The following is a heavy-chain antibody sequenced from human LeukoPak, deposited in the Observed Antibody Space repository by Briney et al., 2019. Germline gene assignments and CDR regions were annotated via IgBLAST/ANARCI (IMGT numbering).Heavy chain of an antibody. V-gene: IGHV4-59*01. Sequence: PSETLSLTCTVSGVSISSYYWSWIRQPPGKGLEWIGYIYYSGSTNYNPSLKSRVTISVDTSKNQFSLKLSSVTAADTAVYYCARGAPRGYSYGRGGGYFDYWGQGTLVTVSS. CDR3: ARGAPRGYSYGRGGGYFDY. CDR1: GVSISSYY. J-gene: IGHJ4*02. CDR2: IYYSGST. D-gene: IGHD5-18*01.